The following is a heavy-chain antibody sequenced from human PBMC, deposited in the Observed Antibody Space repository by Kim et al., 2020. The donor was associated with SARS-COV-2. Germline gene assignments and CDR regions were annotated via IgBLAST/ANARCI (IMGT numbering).Heavy chain of an antibody. CDR3: TREDY. V-gene: IGHV1-3*01. J-gene: IGHJ4*02. CDR2: NAGNGIT. Sequence: NAGNGITTYSQKFQGRITITRDTSASTAYMEVSSLRSEDTAVYYCTREDYWGQGTLVTVSS.